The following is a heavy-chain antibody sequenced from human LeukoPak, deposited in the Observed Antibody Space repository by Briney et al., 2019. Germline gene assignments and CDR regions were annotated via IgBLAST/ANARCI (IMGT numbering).Heavy chain of an antibody. CDR2: ISAYNGNT. J-gene: IGHJ5*02. V-gene: IGHV1-18*01. CDR3: ARRGQTSSITMVRGVRDWFDP. CDR1: GYTFTSYG. D-gene: IGHD3-10*01. Sequence: GASVKVSCKASGYTFTSYGISWVRQAPGQGLEWMGWISAYNGNTNYAQKLQGRVTMTTDTSTSTAYMELRSLRSDDTAVYYCARRGQTSSITMVRGVRDWFDPWGQGTLVTVSS.